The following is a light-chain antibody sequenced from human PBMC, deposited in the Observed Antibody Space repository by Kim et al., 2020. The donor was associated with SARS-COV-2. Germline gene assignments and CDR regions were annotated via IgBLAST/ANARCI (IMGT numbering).Light chain of an antibody. CDR1: QSLLDSSDNRNY. V-gene: IGKV4-1*01. CDR3: HQYSSTPYA. CDR2: WAS. Sequence: DIVMTQSPDSLAVSLGERATINCKSSQSLLDSSDNRNYLGWYQQKPRQPPKLLIYWASTRESGVPDRFSGSGSGTDFTLTISSLQAEDVAVYYCHQYSSTPYAFGQGTKLEI. J-gene: IGKJ2*01.